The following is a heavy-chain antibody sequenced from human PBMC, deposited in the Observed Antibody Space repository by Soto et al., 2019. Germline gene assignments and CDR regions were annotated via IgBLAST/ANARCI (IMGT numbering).Heavy chain of an antibody. CDR1: GGSISNYY. CDR3: ARDRIRSSSADWPEWFDP. D-gene: IGHD2-2*01. CDR2: IHHSGST. V-gene: IGHV4-59*01. Sequence: LETLFLTCTFSGGSISNYYWSLIRQPPGKGLEWIGYIHHSGSTNYNPSLKSRVTISLDTSKNQFSLKLSSVTAADTAVYYCARDRIRSSSADWPEWFDPWGQGTLVTVSS. J-gene: IGHJ5*02.